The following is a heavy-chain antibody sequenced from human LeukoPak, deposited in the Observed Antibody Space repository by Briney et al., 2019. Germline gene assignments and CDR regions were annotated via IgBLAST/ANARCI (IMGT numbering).Heavy chain of an antibody. CDR3: AKALYGYSSGWYYFDY. CDR2: IRYDGINK. D-gene: IGHD6-19*01. Sequence: GGSLRLSCSASGFTLSTYGIHWVRQAPGKGLEWVAFIRYDGINKYYADSVKGRFTISRDNSKNTLYLQMNSLRAEDTAVYYCAKALYGYSSGWYYFDYWGQGTLVTVSS. CDR1: GFTLSTYG. V-gene: IGHV3-30*02. J-gene: IGHJ4*02.